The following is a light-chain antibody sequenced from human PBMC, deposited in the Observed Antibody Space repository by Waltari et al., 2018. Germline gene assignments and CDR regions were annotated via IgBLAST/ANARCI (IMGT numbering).Light chain of an antibody. CDR1: SSDVGSYNL. V-gene: IGLV2-23*02. CDR3: CSYTGSSTFALYV. Sequence: QSALTQPASVSGSPGQSITISCTGTSSDVGSYNLVSWYQQHPGKAPKLMIFEVSKRPSGVSNRFSGSKSGNTASLTISGLLAEDEADYYCCSYTGSSTFALYVFGTGTKVTVL. CDR2: EVS. J-gene: IGLJ1*01.